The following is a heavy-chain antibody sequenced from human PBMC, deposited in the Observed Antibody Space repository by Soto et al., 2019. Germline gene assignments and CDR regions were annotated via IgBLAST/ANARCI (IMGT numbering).Heavy chain of an antibody. CDR2: IDPSDSYT. V-gene: IGHV5-10-1*01. CDR3: AAAEEGHPSFS. D-gene: IGHD6-25*01. Sequence: PGASLKISCKGSGYSFTSYWISCVRQMPGKGLEWMGRIDPSDSYTNYSPSFQGHVTISADKSISPAYLQWSSLKASDTAMYYCAAAEEGHPSFSWGQGTLVTVSS. J-gene: IGHJ5*02. CDR1: GYSFTSYW.